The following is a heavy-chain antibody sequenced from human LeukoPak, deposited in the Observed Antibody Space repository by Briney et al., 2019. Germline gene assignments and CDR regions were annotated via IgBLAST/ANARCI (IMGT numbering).Heavy chain of an antibody. V-gene: IGHV4-34*01. CDR3: ATSGYNYVLGAFLYFDY. CDR1: GGSFSGYY. CDR2: INHSGST. J-gene: IGHJ4*02. D-gene: IGHD5-24*01. Sequence: SETLSLTCAVYGGSFSGYYWSWIRQPPGKGLEWIGEINHSGSTNYNPSPKSRVTISVDTSKNQFSLKLSSVTAADTAVYYCATSGYNYVLGAFLYFDYWGQGTLVTVSS.